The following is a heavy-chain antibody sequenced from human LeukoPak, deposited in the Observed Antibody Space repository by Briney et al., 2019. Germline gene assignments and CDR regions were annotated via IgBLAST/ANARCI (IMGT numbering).Heavy chain of an antibody. CDR2: ISSSSSYT. CDR3: ARRKREGIEVVTAFGI. CDR1: GFTFSDYY. D-gene: IGHD4-23*01. V-gene: IGHV3-11*03. J-gene: IGHJ3*02. Sequence: PGGSLRLSCAASGFTFSDYYMSWIRQAPGKGLEWVSYISSSSSYTNYADSVKGRFTISRDNAKNSLYLQMNGLRAEDTAVYYCARRKREGIEVVTAFGIWGQGTMVTVSS.